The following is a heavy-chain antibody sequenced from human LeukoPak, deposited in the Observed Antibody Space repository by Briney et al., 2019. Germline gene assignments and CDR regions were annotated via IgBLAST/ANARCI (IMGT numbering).Heavy chain of an antibody. D-gene: IGHD6-19*01. CDR2: INPNSGGT. CDR3: ARDTGWLQYYYYGMDV. CDR1: GYTFTGYH. V-gene: IGHV1-2*02. J-gene: IGHJ6*02. Sequence: ASVKVSCKASGYTFTGYHMHWVRQAPGQGLEWMGWINPNSGGTNYAQKFQGRVTMTRDTSISTAYMELSRLRSDDTAVYYCARDTGWLQYYYYGMDVWGQGTTVTVSS.